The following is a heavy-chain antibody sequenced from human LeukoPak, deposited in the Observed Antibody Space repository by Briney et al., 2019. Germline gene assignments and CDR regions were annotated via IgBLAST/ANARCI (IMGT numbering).Heavy chain of an antibody. V-gene: IGHV3-21*01. Sequence: IPGGSLRLSCTASGFTFSSYSLNWVRQAPGKGLEWVSSVSTGSNYIYYADSVKGRFTISRDNDKNSLYLQMNSLRAEDTAVYYCAKDLGYSGSPDYWGQGTLVTVSS. CDR1: GFTFSSYS. D-gene: IGHD5-12*01. CDR2: VSTGSNYI. J-gene: IGHJ4*02. CDR3: AKDLGYSGSPDY.